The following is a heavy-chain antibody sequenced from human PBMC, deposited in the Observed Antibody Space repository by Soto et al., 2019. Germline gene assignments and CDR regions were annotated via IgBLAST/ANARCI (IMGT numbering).Heavy chain of an antibody. CDR1: GFSVSDNY. CDR3: ARVRCSGGGCYPDWYFDL. J-gene: IGHJ2*01. Sequence: EVRLVESGGGLIQPGGSLTVSCAASGFSVSDNYMSWVRQPPGKGLEWVSVIYRGGTIFYADSVKGRFIISRDSSKNTMYLQMNTLRGEDTDTYYCARVRCSGGGCYPDWYFDLWGRGTLVTVSS. D-gene: IGHD2-15*01. CDR2: IYRGGTI. V-gene: IGHV3-53*01.